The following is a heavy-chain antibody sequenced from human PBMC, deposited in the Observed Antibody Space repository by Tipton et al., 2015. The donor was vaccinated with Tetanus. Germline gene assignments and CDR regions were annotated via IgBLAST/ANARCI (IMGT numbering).Heavy chain of an antibody. CDR3: AKVLEWYYYFYNGIDV. V-gene: IGHV3-23*01. D-gene: IGHD3-3*01. Sequence: SLRLSCAASGFTFSTHAMTWVRQAPGKGLEWVSALSGSGSSAYYADSVKGRFTISRDNSKNTLYLQMNNLRVEDTAVYYCAKVLEWYYYFYNGIDVWGQGTTVTVSS. J-gene: IGHJ6*02. CDR2: LSGSGSSA. CDR1: GFTFSTHA.